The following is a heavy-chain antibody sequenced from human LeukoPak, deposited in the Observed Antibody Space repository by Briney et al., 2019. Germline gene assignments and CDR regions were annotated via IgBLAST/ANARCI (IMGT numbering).Heavy chain of an antibody. Sequence: GGSLRLSCAASGFTFSDYYMSWIRQAPGKGLEWVSYISSSGSTIYYADSVKGRFTISRDNSKNTLYLQMDSLRAEDTAVYYCARDLFGQGYTNSSVPTWGQGTLVTVSS. J-gene: IGHJ5*02. D-gene: IGHD6-6*01. CDR3: ARDLFGQGYTNSSVPT. V-gene: IGHV3-11*04. CDR1: GFTFSDYY. CDR2: ISSSGSTI.